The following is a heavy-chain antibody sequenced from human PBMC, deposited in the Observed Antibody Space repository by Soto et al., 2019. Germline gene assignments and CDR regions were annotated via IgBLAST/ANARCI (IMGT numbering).Heavy chain of an antibody. J-gene: IGHJ3*02. CDR1: GFTFHDYA. CDR2: ISWNSGTI. D-gene: IGHD2-8*01. Sequence: EGQLVESGGGLVQPGRSLRLSCAASGFTFHDYAMHWVRQSSGKGLEWVSGISWNSGTIGYADSVKGRFTISRDNAENSLYLQMSSLRPEDTALYYCAKGSLSLMLSAFYSWGQGTRVTVSS. CDR3: AKGSLSLMLSAFYS. V-gene: IGHV3-9*01.